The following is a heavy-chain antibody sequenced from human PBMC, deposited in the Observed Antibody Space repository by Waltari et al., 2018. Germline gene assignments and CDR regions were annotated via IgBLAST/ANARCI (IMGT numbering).Heavy chain of an antibody. CDR3: AKISAAGIQYYFDY. CDR1: GGSISSSSYY. CDR2: RYYRGRT. V-gene: IGHV4-39*07. J-gene: IGHJ4*02. Sequence: QLQLQESGPGLVKPSETLSLTCTVSGGSISSSSYYWGWIRQPPGKGLGWIGSRYYRGRTYYNPSRKSRVTISVDTSKNQFSLKLSSGTAADTAVYYCAKISAAGIQYYFDYWGQGTLVTVSS. D-gene: IGHD6-13*01.